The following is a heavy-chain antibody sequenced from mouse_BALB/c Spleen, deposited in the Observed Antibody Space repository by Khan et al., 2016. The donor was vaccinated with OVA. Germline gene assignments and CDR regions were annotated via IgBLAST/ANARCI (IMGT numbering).Heavy chain of an antibody. Sequence: EVKLEESGGDLVKPGGSLKLSCAASGFTFSSYVMSWVRQTPEKRLVWVTSISSGGSTYYPDSVKGRFTISRDNARNILYLQMSSLRSEDTAMYYCAREAYRYDEYYFDYWGQGTTLTVSS. V-gene: IGHV5-6-5*01. CDR1: GFTFSSYV. J-gene: IGHJ2*01. CDR3: AREAYRYDEYYFDY. CDR2: ISSGGST. D-gene: IGHD2-14*01.